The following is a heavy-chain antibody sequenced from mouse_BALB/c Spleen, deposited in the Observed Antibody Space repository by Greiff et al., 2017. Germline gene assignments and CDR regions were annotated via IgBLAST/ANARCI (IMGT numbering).Heavy chain of an antibody. CDR1: GFAFSSYD. Sequence: EVKLVESGGGLVKPGGSLKLSCAASGFAFSSYDMSWVRQTPEKRLEWVAYISSGGGSTYYPDTVKGRFTISRDNAKNTLYLQMSSLKSEDTAMYYCARHDDYDVFAYWGQGTLVTVSA. J-gene: IGHJ3*01. CDR2: ISSGGGST. V-gene: IGHV5-12-1*01. D-gene: IGHD2-4*01. CDR3: ARHDDYDVFAY.